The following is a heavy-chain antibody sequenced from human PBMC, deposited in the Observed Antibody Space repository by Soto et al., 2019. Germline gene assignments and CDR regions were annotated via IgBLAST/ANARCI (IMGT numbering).Heavy chain of an antibody. Sequence: GGSLRLSCAASGFTFSSYGMHWVRQAPGKGLEWVAVISYDGSNKHYADSVKGRFTISRDNSKNTLYLQMNSLRAEDTAVYYCAKDRYGGLDYWGQGTLVTVSS. J-gene: IGHJ4*02. V-gene: IGHV3-30*18. CDR1: GFTFSSYG. CDR3: AKDRYGGLDY. D-gene: IGHD4-17*01. CDR2: ISYDGSNK.